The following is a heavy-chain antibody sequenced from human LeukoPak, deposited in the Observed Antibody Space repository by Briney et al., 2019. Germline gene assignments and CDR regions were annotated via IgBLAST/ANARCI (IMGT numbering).Heavy chain of an antibody. J-gene: IGHJ3*02. CDR3: AREYYYDSSGYYPVVAFDI. D-gene: IGHD3-22*01. Sequence: PGGSLRLSCAASGFTVSSNYMSWVRQAPGKGLEWVSLIYSGGSTHYSDSVKGRFIISRDNAKNSLYLQMNSLRDEDTAVYYCAREYYYDSSGYYPVVAFDIWGQGTMVTVSS. CDR1: GFTVSSNY. V-gene: IGHV3-53*01. CDR2: IYSGGST.